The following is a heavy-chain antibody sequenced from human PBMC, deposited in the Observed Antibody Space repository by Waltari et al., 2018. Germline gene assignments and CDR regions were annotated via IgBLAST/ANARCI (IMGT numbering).Heavy chain of an antibody. CDR3: TKGEFWTGYAEYFQH. V-gene: IGHV3-30*18. Sequence: QVQLVESGGGVVQPGRSLRLSCAASGFTFGTYGLYWVRQAPGKGLEWVAGIWHDGSTQYYSDSVKGRFTISRDNSKNTLYLQMNSLGLDDTAMYYCTKGEFWTGYAEYFQHWGQGTLVTVSS. CDR2: IWHDGSTQ. CDR1: GFTFGTYG. D-gene: IGHD3-3*01. J-gene: IGHJ1*01.